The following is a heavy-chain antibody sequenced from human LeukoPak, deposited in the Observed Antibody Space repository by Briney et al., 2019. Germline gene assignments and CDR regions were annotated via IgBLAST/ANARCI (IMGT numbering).Heavy chain of an antibody. CDR1: GYSFTSYW. CDR2: IFAGDSDT. V-gene: IGHV5-51*01. CDR3: ARRGAGGGWSY. Sequence: GESLKISCKGSGYSFTSYWIGWGRQMPGKGLEWMGIIFAGDSDTRYSPSFQGPVTFSVDTSISTAYLQWNSLKASDTAIDYCARRGAGGGWSYWGQGTLVTVSS. D-gene: IGHD6-19*01. J-gene: IGHJ4*02.